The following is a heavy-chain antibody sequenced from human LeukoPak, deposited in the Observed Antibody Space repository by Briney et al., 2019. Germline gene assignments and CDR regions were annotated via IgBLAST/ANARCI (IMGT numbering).Heavy chain of an antibody. V-gene: IGHV3-21*01. CDR2: ISSSSSYI. D-gene: IGHD3-22*01. J-gene: IGHJ4*02. CDR1: GFTFSSYS. Sequence: GGSLRLSCAASGFTFSSYSMNWVRQAPGKGLEWVSSISSSSSYIYYADSVKGRFIISRDNAKNSLYLQMNSLRAEDTAVYYCARDDYYDNSFDYWGQGTLVTVSS. CDR3: ARDDYYDNSFDY.